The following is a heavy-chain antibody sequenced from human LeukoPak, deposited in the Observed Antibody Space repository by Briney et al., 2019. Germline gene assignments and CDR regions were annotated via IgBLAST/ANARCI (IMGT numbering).Heavy chain of an antibody. V-gene: IGHV4-30-2*01. CDR3: ARSDDSSGYSDY. Sequence: PSQTLSLTCAVSGGSISSGGYSWSWIRQPPGKGLEWIGYIYHSGSTYYNPSLKSRVTISVDRSKNQFSLKLSSVTAAGTAVYYCARSDDSSGYSDYWGQGTLVTVSS. D-gene: IGHD3-22*01. CDR1: GGSISSGGYS. CDR2: IYHSGST. J-gene: IGHJ4*02.